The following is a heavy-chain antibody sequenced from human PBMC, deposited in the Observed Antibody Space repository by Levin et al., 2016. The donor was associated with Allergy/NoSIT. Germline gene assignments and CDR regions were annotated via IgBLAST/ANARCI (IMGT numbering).Heavy chain of an antibody. D-gene: IGHD6-19*01. V-gene: IGHV3-23*01. CDR1: GFTFSSYA. J-gene: IGHJ4*02. CDR2: ISGSGGST. Sequence: GGSLRLSCAASGFTFSSYAMSWVRQAPGKGLEWVSAISGSGGSTYYADSVKGRFTISRDNSKNTLYLQMNSLRAEDTAVYYCAKDRAWLDDGLYYFDYWGQGTLVTVSS. CDR3: AKDRAWLDDGLYYFDY.